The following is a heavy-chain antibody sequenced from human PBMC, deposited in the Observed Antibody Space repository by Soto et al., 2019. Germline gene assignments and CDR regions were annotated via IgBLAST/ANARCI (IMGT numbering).Heavy chain of an antibody. V-gene: IGHV1-2*02. J-gene: IGHJ4*02. CDR1: GYTFNGHY. CDR2: INSNTGGT. D-gene: IGHD2-2*01. Sequence: ASVKVSCKASGYTFNGHYIHWVRQAPGQGLEWMGWINSNTGGTNYAQKFQGKVTMTRDRSISTAYMELNSLRFDDTAVYYCARGGYHLLYYFDYWGQGTLVTVSS. CDR3: ARGGYHLLYYFDY.